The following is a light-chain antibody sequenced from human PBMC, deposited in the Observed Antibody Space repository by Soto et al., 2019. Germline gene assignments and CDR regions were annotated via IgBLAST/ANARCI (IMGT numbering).Light chain of an antibody. J-gene: IGKJ2*01. CDR3: QQSYSTPYT. CDR2: AAS. Sequence: DIQMTQSPSSLSASVGDRVTITCRASQSISSDLNWYQQKPGKAPKLLIYAASSLQSGVPSRFSGSGSGTDFHLTISSLQPEDFATYFCQQSYSTPYTFGQGTKLEIK. V-gene: IGKV1-39*01. CDR1: QSISSD.